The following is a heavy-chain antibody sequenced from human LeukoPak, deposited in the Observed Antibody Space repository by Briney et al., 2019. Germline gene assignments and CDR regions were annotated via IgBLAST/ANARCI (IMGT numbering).Heavy chain of an antibody. CDR2: ISASGGST. CDR3: AKGFYDNSASGVFDI. J-gene: IGHJ3*02. V-gene: IGHV3-23*01. D-gene: IGHD3-22*01. CDR1: GFTFSNFA. Sequence: GGSLRLSCAASGFTFSNFATSWVRQAPGKGLEWVSGISASGGSTYYADSVKGRFTISRDNSKNTLYLQMNSLRAEDTAVYYCAKGFYDNSASGVFDIWGQGTMVTVSS.